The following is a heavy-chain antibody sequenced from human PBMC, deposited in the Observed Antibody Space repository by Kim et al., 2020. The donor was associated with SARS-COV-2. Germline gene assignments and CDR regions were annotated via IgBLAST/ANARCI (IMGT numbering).Heavy chain of an antibody. CDR2: IGWNSGTI. CDR1: GFPFDDYA. Sequence: GGSLRLSCAASGFPFDDYAMHWVRQAPGKGLEWVSGIGWNSGTIGYAASVKGRFTISRDNAKNSLFLQMANLRAEDTALYYCAKDIPSSSGYYLGNWGQGTLVAVSS. D-gene: IGHD3-22*01. CDR3: AKDIPSSSGYYLGN. J-gene: IGHJ4*02. V-gene: IGHV3-9*01.